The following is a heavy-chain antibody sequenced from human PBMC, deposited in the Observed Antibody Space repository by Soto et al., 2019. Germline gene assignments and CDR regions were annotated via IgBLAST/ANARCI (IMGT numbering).Heavy chain of an antibody. V-gene: IGHV4-34*01. D-gene: IGHD5-18*01. J-gene: IGHJ4*02. CDR1: GGSFSDYY. CDR2: INHSGST. CDR3: ARARRGYSYGLPNY. Sequence: AETLSLTCAVYGGSFSDYYLSWIRQPPGKGLEWMGEINHSGSTNYNPSLKSRVTISVDTSKNQFYLKLSSVTAADTAVYYCARARRGYSYGLPNYWGQGTLVTVSS.